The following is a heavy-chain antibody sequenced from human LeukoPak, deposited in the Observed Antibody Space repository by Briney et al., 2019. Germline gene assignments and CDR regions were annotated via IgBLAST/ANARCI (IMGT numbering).Heavy chain of an antibody. CDR1: GFTFSSYS. V-gene: IGHV3-7*01. J-gene: IGHJ6*04. CDR2: IKQDGSEK. Sequence: PGGSLRFSCAASGFTFSSYSMNWVRQAPGKGLEWVANIKQDGSEKYYVDSVKGRFTISRDNAKNSLYLQMNSLRAEDTAVYYCARGIHSMDVWGKGTTVTVSS. CDR3: ARGIHSMDV.